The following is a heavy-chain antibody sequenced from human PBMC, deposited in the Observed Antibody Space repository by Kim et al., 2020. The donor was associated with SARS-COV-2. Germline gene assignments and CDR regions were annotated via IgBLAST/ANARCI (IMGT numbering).Heavy chain of an antibody. J-gene: IGHJ3*02. D-gene: IGHD6-19*01. CDR3: ASRYWLGGAFDI. Sequence: SENLSLTCTVSGGSISSSSYYWDWIRQPPGKGLEWIGSIYYSGSTYYNPSLKSRVTISVDTSKNQFSLKLSSVTAADTAVYYCASRYWLGGAFDIWGQGTMVTVSS. CDR1: GGSISSSSYY. CDR2: IYYSGST. V-gene: IGHV4-39*01.